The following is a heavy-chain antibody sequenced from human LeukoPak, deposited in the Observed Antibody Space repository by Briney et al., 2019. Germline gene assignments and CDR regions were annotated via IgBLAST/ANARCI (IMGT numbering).Heavy chain of an antibody. D-gene: IGHD3-3*01. J-gene: IGHJ4*02. CDR3: AREKYYDFWSGYLPNDY. V-gene: IGHV3-48*02. Sequence: GGSLRLSCAASGFTFSSYSMNWVRQAPGKGLEWVSYISSSSSTIYYADSVKGRFTISRDNAKNSLYLQMNSLRDEDTAVYYCAREKYYDFWSGYLPNDYWGQGTLVTVSS. CDR1: GFTFSSYS. CDR2: ISSSSSTI.